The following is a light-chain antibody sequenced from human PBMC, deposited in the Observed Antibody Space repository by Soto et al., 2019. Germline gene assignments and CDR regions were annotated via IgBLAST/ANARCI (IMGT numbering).Light chain of an antibody. V-gene: IGKV1-5*03. CDR2: KAS. Sequence: DIPMTQSPSTLSASVGDRVTITCSVSQRISSWLAGYHQKPGKAPKLLIFKASSLESGVPSRFSGSRSGKQFTLTTGSLQPDDFTTYACQQYNSYWTFGPGTKVEIK. CDR1: QRISSW. CDR3: QQYNSYWT. J-gene: IGKJ1*01.